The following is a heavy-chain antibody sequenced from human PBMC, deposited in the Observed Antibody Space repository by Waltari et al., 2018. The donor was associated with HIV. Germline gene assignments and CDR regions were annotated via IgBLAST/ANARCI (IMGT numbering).Heavy chain of an antibody. CDR3: TRGVRYLGP. J-gene: IGHJ5*02. D-gene: IGHD3-16*02. CDR1: GYTFSRYA. V-gene: IGHV1-18*01. CDR2: ISAFSGNT. Sequence: QVQLVQSGAEVKKPGASVKVSCTASGYTFSRYAITWVRKAPGKGLKWLGWISAFSGNTKYERDVQGRATMTTDTSTNTAYMELESLTSDDSAKYFCTRGVRYLGPWGQGTQVTVSS.